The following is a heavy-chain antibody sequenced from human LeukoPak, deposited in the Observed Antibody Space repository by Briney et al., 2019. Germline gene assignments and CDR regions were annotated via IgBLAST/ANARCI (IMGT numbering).Heavy chain of an antibody. V-gene: IGHV4-61*02. CDR2: IYTSGST. CDR3: ARDGSSSYMLFDY. Sequence: SETLSLTCTVSGGSISSGSYYWSWIRQPAGKGLEWIGRIYTSGSTNYNPSLKSRVTISVDTSKNQFSLKLSSVTAADTAVYYCARDGSSSYMLFDYWGQGTLVTVSS. D-gene: IGHD2-8*01. J-gene: IGHJ4*02. CDR1: GGSISSGSYY.